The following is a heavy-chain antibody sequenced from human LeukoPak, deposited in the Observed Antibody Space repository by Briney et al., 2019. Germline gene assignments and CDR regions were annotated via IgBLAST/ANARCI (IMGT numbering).Heavy chain of an antibody. CDR1: GGSFGGYY. V-gene: IGHV4-34*01. Sequence: SETLSLTCAVYGGSFGGYYWSWIRQPPGKGLEWIGEINHSGSTNYNPSLKSRVTISVDTSKNQFSLKLSSVTAADTAVYYCARDFRGYSYGYHYWGQGTLVTVSS. J-gene: IGHJ4*02. CDR3: ARDFRGYSYGYHY. D-gene: IGHD5-18*01. CDR2: INHSGST.